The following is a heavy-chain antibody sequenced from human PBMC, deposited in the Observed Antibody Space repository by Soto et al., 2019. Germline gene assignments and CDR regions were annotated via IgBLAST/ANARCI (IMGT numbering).Heavy chain of an antibody. CDR1: GGSISSYY. D-gene: IGHD4-4*01. CDR3: ARGSGYSNANWFDP. V-gene: IGHV4-59*01. J-gene: IGHJ5*02. CDR2: IYYSGST. Sequence: SETLSLTCTVSGGSISSYYWSWIRQPPGKGLEWIGYIYYSGSTNYNPSLKSRVTISVDTSKNQFSLKLSSVTVADTAVYYCARGSGYSNANWFDPWGQGTLVTVSS.